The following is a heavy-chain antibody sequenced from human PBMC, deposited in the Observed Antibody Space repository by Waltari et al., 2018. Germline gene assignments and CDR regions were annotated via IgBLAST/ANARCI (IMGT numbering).Heavy chain of an antibody. CDR1: GYSISSGYY. CDR2: IYHSGST. J-gene: IGHJ3*02. V-gene: IGHV4-38-2*02. D-gene: IGHD3-22*01. Sequence: QVQLQESGPGLVKPSETLSLTCAVSGYSISSGYYWGWIRQPPGKGLEWIGSIYHSGSTYSNPSLKSRVTISVDTSKNQFSLKLSSVTAADTAVYYCAREGDYDSSGYYYGRAFDIWGQGTMVTVSS. CDR3: AREGDYDSSGYYYGRAFDI.